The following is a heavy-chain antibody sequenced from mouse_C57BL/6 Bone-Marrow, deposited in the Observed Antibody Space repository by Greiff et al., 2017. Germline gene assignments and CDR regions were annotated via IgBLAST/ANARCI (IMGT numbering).Heavy chain of an antibody. CDR1: GFTFSSYA. V-gene: IGHV5-4*01. CDR2: ISDGGSYT. Sequence: EVQRVESGGGLVKPGGSLKLSCAASGFTFSSYAMSWVRQTPEKRLEWVATISDGGSYTYYPDNVKGRFTISRDNAKNNLYLQMSHLKSEDTAMYYCAREDGAGFAYWGQGTLVTVSA. CDR3: AREDGAGFAY. J-gene: IGHJ3*01. D-gene: IGHD2-3*01.